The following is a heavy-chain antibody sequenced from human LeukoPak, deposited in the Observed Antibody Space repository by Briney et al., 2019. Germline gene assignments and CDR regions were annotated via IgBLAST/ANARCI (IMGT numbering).Heavy chain of an antibody. J-gene: IGHJ5*02. D-gene: IGHD6-13*01. CDR3: ARDEQQLVAGFDP. CDR2: IYYSGST. Sequence: SETLSLTCTVSGGSISSSSYYRGWIRQPPGKGLEWIGSIYYSGSTYYNPSLKSRVTISVDTSKNQFSLKLSSVTAADTAVYYCARDEQQLVAGFDPWGQGTLVTVSS. V-gene: IGHV4-39*07. CDR1: GGSISSSSYY.